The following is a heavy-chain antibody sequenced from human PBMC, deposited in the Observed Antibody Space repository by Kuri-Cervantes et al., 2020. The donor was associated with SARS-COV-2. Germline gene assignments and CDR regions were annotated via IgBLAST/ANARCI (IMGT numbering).Heavy chain of an antibody. J-gene: IGHJ5*02. V-gene: IGHV3-23*01. CDR2: ISGSGGST. CDR3: ARDERYCSGGSCYSEAGNWFDP. CDR1: GFTFSSYA. Sequence: GESLKISCAASGFTFSSYAMSWVRQAPGKGLEWVSAISGSGGSTYYADSVKDRFTISRDNAKNSLYLQMNSLRAEDTAVYYCARDERYCSGGSCYSEAGNWFDPWGQGTLVTVSS. D-gene: IGHD2-15*01.